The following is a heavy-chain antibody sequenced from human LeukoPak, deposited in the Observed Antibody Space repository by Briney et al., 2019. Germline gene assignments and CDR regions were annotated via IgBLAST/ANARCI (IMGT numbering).Heavy chain of an antibody. V-gene: IGHV4-59*11. CDR1: GGPFSSHY. CDR2: INYSGTT. CDR3: ARGPEGSGSYIFDY. D-gene: IGHD3-10*01. J-gene: IGHJ4*02. Sequence: PSETLSLTCTVSGGPFSSHYWSWIRQPPGKGLEWIGYINYSGTTNYNPSLKSRVTLSVDTSKNQFSLRLTSVTAADTAVYYCARGPEGSGSYIFDYWGQGTLVTVSS.